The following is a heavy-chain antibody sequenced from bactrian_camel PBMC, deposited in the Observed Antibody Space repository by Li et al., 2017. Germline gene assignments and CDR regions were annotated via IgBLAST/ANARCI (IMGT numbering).Heavy chain of an antibody. CDR1: GSIYGDAC. CDR2: IDSDGIA. CDR3: KAKGPIVIAGRSQFCRGGRDKDD. J-gene: IGHJ4*01. V-gene: IGHV3S53*01. D-gene: IGHD6*01. Sequence: VQLVESGGGSVQAGGSLTLSCGASGSIYGDACVGWLRQAPGKEREGVAAIDSDGIASYADSVKGRFTVSRDNGKNSVYLQMDSLKLEDTAMYYCKAKGPIVIAGRSQFCRGGRDKDDWGQGTQVTVS.